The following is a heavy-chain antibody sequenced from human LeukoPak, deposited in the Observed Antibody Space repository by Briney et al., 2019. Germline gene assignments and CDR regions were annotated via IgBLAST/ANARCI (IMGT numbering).Heavy chain of an antibody. Sequence: SVKVFCKTSGGTFISCAITWVRHAPGQGLEEIVKTSAISSTKNYAQKCQGRVTVTADESTSTVYREMTSLRSEDTALYYCARKLRLGGNWFDPWGQGTLVTVSS. D-gene: IGHD1-26*01. J-gene: IGHJ5*02. V-gene: IGHV1-69*15. CDR2: TSAISSTK. CDR3: ARKLRLGGNWFDP. CDR1: GGTFISCA.